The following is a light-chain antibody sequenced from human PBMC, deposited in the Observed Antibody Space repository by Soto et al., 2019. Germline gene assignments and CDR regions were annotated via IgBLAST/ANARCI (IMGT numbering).Light chain of an antibody. J-gene: IGKJ1*01. Sequence: DIQMTQSPSSLSASVGDRVTITCRASQDIRNDLGWYQQKPGKAPKRLIYAASSLQSGVPSRFSGSGSGTEFTLTISSLQXEDXXXXXXXXXXXXPRTXGQGTKVEIK. CDR3: XXXXXXPRT. V-gene: IGKV1-17*01. CDR2: AAS. CDR1: QDIRND.